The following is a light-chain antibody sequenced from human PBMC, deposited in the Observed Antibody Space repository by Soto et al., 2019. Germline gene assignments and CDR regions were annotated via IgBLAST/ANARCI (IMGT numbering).Light chain of an antibody. V-gene: IGLV2-14*01. CDR3: SSYTSSRAYV. CDR1: SSDVGGYNY. CDR2: EVT. Sequence: QSVLTQPASVSGSPGQSITIPCTGTSSDVGGYNYVSWYQQQPGKAPKLIIHEVTNRPSGVSNRFSGSKSGSTASLTISGLQAEDEAYYYCSSYTSSRAYVFGIGAKVTVL. J-gene: IGLJ1*01.